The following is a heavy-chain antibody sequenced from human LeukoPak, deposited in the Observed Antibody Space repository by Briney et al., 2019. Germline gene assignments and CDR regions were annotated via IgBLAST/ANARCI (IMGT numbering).Heavy chain of an antibody. CDR2: IYYSGST. V-gene: IGHV4-59*01. D-gene: IGHD4-17*01. J-gene: IGHJ4*02. CDR1: GFSFSSYA. Sequence: GSLRLSCAASGFSFSSYAMSWVRQAPGKGLEWIGYIYYSGSTNYNPSLKSRVTISVDTSKNQFSLKLSSVTAADTAVYYCARVVDYGDYPYYFDYWGQGTLVTVSS. CDR3: ARVVDYGDYPYYFDY.